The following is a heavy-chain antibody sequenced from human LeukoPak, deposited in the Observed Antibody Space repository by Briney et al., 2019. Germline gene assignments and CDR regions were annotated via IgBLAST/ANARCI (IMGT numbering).Heavy chain of an antibody. J-gene: IGHJ6*03. CDR1: GGSISTSNYY. CDR3: ATVGGLYGSGGYSYYYYYMDV. Sequence: SETLSLTCTVSGGSISTSNYYWGWIRQPPGKGLEWIGNIFYSGSTYYSPSVKSRVTISLDTSRNQFSLKLNSVTAADTAIYYCATVGGLYGSGGYSYYYYYMDVWGKGTTVTVSS. V-gene: IGHV4-39*07. D-gene: IGHD3-10*01. CDR2: IFYSGST.